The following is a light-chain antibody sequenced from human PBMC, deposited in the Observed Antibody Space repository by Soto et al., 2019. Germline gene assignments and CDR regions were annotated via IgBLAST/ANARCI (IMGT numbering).Light chain of an antibody. J-gene: IGKJ3*01. CDR3: QNHEPYSGT. V-gene: IGKV1-5*03. CDR2: RAS. CDR1: QIISTW. Sequence: DIQLTQSPSSLSASVGDRVTITCRASQIISTWLAWYQQKSGEAPKLLIYRASNFVSGVPSRFSGSGSGTEFTLTISGLQPDNVSLYYCQNHEPYSGTFGPGTKVDL.